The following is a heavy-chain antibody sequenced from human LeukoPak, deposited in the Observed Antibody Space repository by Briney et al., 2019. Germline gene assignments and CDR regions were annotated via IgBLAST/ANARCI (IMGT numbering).Heavy chain of an antibody. Sequence: ASVKVSCKASGYTFTSYYMHWVRQAPGQGLEWMGIINPSGGSTSYAQKFQGRVTMTRDTSTSTVYMELSSLRSEDTAVYYCARTYDSSGYYYNWFDPWGQGTLVTVSS. CDR1: GYTFTSYY. CDR3: ARTYDSSGYYYNWFDP. CDR2: INPSGGST. D-gene: IGHD3-22*01. J-gene: IGHJ5*02. V-gene: IGHV1-46*01.